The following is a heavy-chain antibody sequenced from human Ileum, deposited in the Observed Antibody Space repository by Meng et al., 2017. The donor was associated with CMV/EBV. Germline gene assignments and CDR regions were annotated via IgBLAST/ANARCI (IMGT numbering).Heavy chain of an antibody. V-gene: IGHV1-69*05. Sequence: SVKVSCKASGGTFSNCAITWVRQAPGQGLEWMGGIIPIFGTANYAQKFQGRVTITTDESTATAYMDLSSLRSEDTAVYYCARQYYDFWSDSYIGVECFRWGQGTLVTVPQ. CDR2: IIPIFGTA. CDR3: ARQYYDFWSDSYIGVECFR. CDR1: GGTFSNCA. D-gene: IGHD3-3*01. J-gene: IGHJ4*02.